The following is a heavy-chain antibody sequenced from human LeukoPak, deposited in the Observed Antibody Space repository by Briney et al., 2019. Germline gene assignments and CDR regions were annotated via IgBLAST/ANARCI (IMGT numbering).Heavy chain of an antibody. V-gene: IGHV4-38-2*02. CDR2: FYHSGRT. J-gene: IGHJ5*02. D-gene: IGHD3-3*01. CDR1: GYSISTGYY. CDR3: ARDHLANLASRLFDP. Sequence: SETLSLTCTVSGYSISTGYYWDWIWQPPGKGLEWIGTFYHSGRTYYNPSLKSRVTISVDTSKNQFSLKLSSVTAADTAVYYCARDHLANLASRLFDPWGQGTLVTVSS.